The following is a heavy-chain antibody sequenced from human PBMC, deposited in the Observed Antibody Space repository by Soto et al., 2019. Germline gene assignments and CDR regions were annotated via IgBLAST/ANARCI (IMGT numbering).Heavy chain of an antibody. CDR1: GGSFSGYY. Sequence: PSETLSLTCAVYGGSFSGYYWSGIRQPPGKGLEWIGEINHSGSTNYNPSLKSRVPISVDTSKNPFSLKLSSVTAADTAVYYCARGHRITIFGVVDTDAFDIWGQGTMVTVSS. J-gene: IGHJ3*02. CDR2: INHSGST. D-gene: IGHD3-3*01. V-gene: IGHV4-34*01. CDR3: ARGHRITIFGVVDTDAFDI.